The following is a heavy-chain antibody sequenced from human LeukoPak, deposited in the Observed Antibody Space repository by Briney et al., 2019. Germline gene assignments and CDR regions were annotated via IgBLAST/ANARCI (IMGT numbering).Heavy chain of an antibody. V-gene: IGHV3-30-3*01. D-gene: IGHD3-22*01. CDR3: AGGPDYYDSSGYIDY. J-gene: IGHJ4*02. CDR2: ISYDGSNK. Sequence: GGSLRLSCAASGFTISSYAMHWVRQAPGKGLEWVAVISYDGSNKYYADSVKGRFTISRDNSKNTLYLQMNSLRAEDTAVYYCAGGPDYYDSSGYIDYWGQGTLVTVSS. CDR1: GFTISSYA.